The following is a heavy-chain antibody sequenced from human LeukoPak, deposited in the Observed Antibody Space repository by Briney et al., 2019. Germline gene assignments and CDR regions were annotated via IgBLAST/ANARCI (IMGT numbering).Heavy chain of an antibody. CDR1: GGSISSGDYY. J-gene: IGHJ4*02. CDR3: ARDGFGLPFDY. V-gene: IGHV4-30-4*01. D-gene: IGHD3-10*01. CDR2: IYYSGST. Sequence: SETLSLTCTVSGGSISSGDYYWSWLRQPPGRGLEWIGYIYYSGSTYYNPSLKSRVTISVDTSKNQFSLKLSSVTAADTAVYYCARDGFGLPFDYWGQGTLVTVSS.